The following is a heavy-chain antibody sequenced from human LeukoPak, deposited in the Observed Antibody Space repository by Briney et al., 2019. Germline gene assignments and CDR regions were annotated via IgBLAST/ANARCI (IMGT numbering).Heavy chain of an antibody. CDR1: GFTFSSYG. CDR2: IGTAGDT. Sequence: PGGSLRLSCAASGFTFSSYGMHWVRQATGKGLEWVSGIGTAGDTYYSGSVKGRFTISRESAKNSLYPQMNSLRAGDTAVYYCARGGIGHYYASGTNDAFDIWGQGTMVTVSS. V-gene: IGHV3-13*01. CDR3: ARGGIGHYYASGTNDAFDI. J-gene: IGHJ3*02. D-gene: IGHD3-10*01.